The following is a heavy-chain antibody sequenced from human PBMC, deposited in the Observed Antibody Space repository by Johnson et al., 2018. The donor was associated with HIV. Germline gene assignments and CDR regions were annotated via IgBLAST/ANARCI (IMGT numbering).Heavy chain of an antibody. J-gene: IGHJ3*02. V-gene: IGHV3-7*01. CDR3: ARDRIRSSHAFDI. CDR2: IKQDGSEE. Sequence: VQLVESGGGLVQPGGSLRLSCAASGFTFITYWMSWVRQAPGQGLEWVGNIKQDGSEEYYVGSVKGRFTISRDKAKNSLYLQMNSLRAEDTAVYYCARDRIRSSHAFDIWGQGTMVTVSS. D-gene: IGHD6-6*01. CDR1: GFTFITYW.